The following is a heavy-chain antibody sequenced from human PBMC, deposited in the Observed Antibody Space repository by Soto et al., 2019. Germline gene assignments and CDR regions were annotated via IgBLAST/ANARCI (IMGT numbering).Heavy chain of an antibody. J-gene: IGHJ6*02. CDR1: GYTFTSYG. CDR2: ISAYNGNT. V-gene: IGHV1-18*04. D-gene: IGHD2-2*01. Sequence: ASVKVSCKASGYTFTSYGISWVRQAPGQGLEWMGWISAYNGNTNYAQKLQGRVTMTTDTPTSTAYMELRSLRSDDTAVYYCAMLGYCSSTSCRPGDYYYYGMDVWGQGTTVTVSS. CDR3: AMLGYCSSTSCRPGDYYYYGMDV.